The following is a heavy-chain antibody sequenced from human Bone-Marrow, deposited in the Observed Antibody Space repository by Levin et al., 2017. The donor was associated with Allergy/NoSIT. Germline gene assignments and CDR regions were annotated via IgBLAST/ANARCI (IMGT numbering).Heavy chain of an antibody. CDR3: ARDGDRSSWGDRDY. CDR1: GFIFSNYG. Sequence: AGGSLRLSCEASGFIFSNYGMNWVRQAPGKGLEWVAVISYDGSHIYYADSVKGRFMISRDNSRNTMSLQLTSLSADDAALYYCARDGDRSSWGDRDYWGQGTLVTVSS. CDR2: ISYDGSHI. V-gene: IGHV3-30*03. D-gene: IGHD6-13*01. J-gene: IGHJ4*02.